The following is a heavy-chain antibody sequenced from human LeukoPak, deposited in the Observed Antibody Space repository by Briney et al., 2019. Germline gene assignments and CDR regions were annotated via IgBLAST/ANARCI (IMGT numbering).Heavy chain of an antibody. V-gene: IGHV3-21*01. J-gene: IGHJ1*01. CDR3: ARDGDYCDSSGYEGYFQH. Sequence: GGSLRLSCAASGFTFSSYSMNWVRQAPGKGLEWVSSIRSSSSYIYYADSVKGRFTISRDNAKNSLYLQMNNLRAEDTAVYYCARDGDYCDSSGYEGYFQHWGQGTLVTVSS. D-gene: IGHD3-22*01. CDR1: GFTFSSYS. CDR2: IRSSSSYI.